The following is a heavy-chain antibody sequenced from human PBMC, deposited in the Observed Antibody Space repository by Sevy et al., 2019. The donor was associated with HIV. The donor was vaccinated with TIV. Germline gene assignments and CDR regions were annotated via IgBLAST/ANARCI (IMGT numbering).Heavy chain of an antibody. J-gene: IGHJ1*01. CDR3: TTGRDYYDSSGYGPVD. Sequence: AGSLRLSCAASGFTFSNAWMSWVRQAPGKALEWVGRLKSKTDGGTTDYAAPVKGRFTISRDDSKNTLYLQMNSLKTEDTAVYYCTTGRDYYDSSGYGPVDWGQGTLVTVSS. D-gene: IGHD3-22*01. CDR2: LKSKTDGGTT. CDR1: GFTFSNAW. V-gene: IGHV3-15*01.